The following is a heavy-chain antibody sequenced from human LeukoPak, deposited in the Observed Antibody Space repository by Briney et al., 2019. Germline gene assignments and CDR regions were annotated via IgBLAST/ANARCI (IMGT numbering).Heavy chain of an antibody. CDR1: GGSISSYY. V-gene: IGHV4-59*01. D-gene: IGHD4-23*01. Sequence: PSETLSLTCTVSGGSISSYYWSWIRQPPGKGLEWTGYICYSGSTSYNPSLKSRVTISVDTSKNQFSLKLSSVTAADTAVYYCARAGYGGYVDYWGQGTLVTVSS. J-gene: IGHJ4*02. CDR2: ICYSGST. CDR3: ARAGYGGYVDY.